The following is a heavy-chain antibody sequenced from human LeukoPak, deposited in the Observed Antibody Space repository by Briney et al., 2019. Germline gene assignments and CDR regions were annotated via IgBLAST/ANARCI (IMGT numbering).Heavy chain of an antibody. CDR1: GFTFSSYA. V-gene: IGHV3-23*01. J-gene: IGHJ5*02. CDR3: AKDPRGIAAQGGWFDP. Sequence: GGSLRLSCAASGFTFSSYAMSWVRQAPGKGLEWVSAISGSGGSTYYADSVKGRFTISRDNSKNTLYLQMNSLRAEDTAVYYCAKDPRGIAAQGGWFDPWGQGTLVTVSS. CDR2: ISGSGGST. D-gene: IGHD6-13*01.